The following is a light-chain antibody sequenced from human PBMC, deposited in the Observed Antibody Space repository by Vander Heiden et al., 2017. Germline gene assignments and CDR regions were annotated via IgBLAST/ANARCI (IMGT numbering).Light chain of an antibody. Sequence: QSVLTQPPSVSGAPGQRGTISCTGRSSNIGAGYDVHWYQQRPGTAPKLLIYGNANRPSGVPDRFSGSKSGTSASLAITRLQAEDEADYYCQSYDSSLSSVVFAGGTKLTVL. CDR3: QSYDSSLSSVV. CDR1: SSNIGAGYD. J-gene: IGLJ2*01. CDR2: GNA. V-gene: IGLV1-40*01.